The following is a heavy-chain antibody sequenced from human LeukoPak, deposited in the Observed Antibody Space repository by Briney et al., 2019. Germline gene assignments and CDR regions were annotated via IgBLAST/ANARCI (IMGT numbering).Heavy chain of an antibody. CDR3: ARQDNYYYGMDV. CDR2: IYHSGST. CDR1: GGSISSYY. J-gene: IGHJ6*02. V-gene: IGHV4-59*08. Sequence: SETLSLTCTVSGGSISSYYWSWIRQPPGKGLEWIGYIYHSGSTNYNPSLKGRVNISVDTSKNQFSLKLSSVTAADTAVYYCARQDNYYYGMDVWGQGTTVTVSS.